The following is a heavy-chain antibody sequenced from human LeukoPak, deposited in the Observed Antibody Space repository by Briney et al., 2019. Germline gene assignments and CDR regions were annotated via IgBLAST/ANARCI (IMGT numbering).Heavy chain of an antibody. Sequence: PGGSLRLSCAASGFTFSSYGMSWVRQAPGKGLEWVSVIYSGGSTYYADSVKGRFTISRDNSKNTLYLQMNSLRAEDTAVYYCASVAAAGTLRDYWGQGTLVTVSS. CDR1: GFTFSSYG. V-gene: IGHV3-53*01. CDR2: IYSGGST. CDR3: ASVAAAGTLRDY. D-gene: IGHD6-13*01. J-gene: IGHJ4*02.